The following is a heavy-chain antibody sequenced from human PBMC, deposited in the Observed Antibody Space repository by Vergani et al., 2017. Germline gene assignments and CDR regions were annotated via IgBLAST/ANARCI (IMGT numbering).Heavy chain of an antibody. CDR1: GYSFTSYW. CDR3: ARSQGYYDSSGLSFDY. J-gene: IGHJ4*02. V-gene: IGHV5-51*01. CDR2: IYPGDSDT. Sequence: EVQLVQSGAEVKKPGESLKISCKGSGYSFTSYWIGWVRQMPGKGLEWMGIIYPGDSDTRYSPSFRGQVTISADKSISTAYLQWSSLKASDTAMYYCARSQGYYDSSGLSFDYWGQGTLVTVSS. D-gene: IGHD3-22*01.